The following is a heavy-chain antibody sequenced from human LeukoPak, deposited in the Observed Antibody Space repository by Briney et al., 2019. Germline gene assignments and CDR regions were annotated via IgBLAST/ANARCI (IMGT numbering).Heavy chain of an antibody. D-gene: IGHD1-26*01. V-gene: IGHV4-59*01. CDR3: ASSRYSGSYYFDY. J-gene: IGHJ4*02. CDR1: GVSISSYY. CDR2: IYYSGST. Sequence: SETLSLTCTVSGVSISSYYWSWIRQPPGKGLEWIGYIYYSGSTNYNPSLKSRVTISVDTSKNQFSLKLSSVTAADTAVYYCASSRYSGSYYFDYWGQGTLVTVSS.